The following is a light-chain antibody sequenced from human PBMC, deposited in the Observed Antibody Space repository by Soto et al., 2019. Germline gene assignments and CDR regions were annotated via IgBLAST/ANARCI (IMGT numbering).Light chain of an antibody. V-gene: IGKV3-15*01. J-gene: IGKJ1*01. CDR3: LQHYSWPWT. Sequence: EIVITQSPGTVSVFPGETVALSCRASQSVSGYLDWFHQKPGQSPRLVLLRIFTRAIGVTARFSGSGSETEFTLTISGLQSEDSGVYYCLQHYSWPWTFGQGTKVDIK. CDR2: RIF. CDR1: QSVSGY.